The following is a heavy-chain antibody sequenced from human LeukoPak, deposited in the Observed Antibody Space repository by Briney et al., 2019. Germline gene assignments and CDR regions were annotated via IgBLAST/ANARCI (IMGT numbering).Heavy chain of an antibody. Sequence: SQTLSLTCAISGDAVSRNIAAWNWIRQSPSRGLEWLGRTYDRSKWNNDYAVSVKSRISINPDTSKNQFSLQLNSVTPEDTAVYYCARDLCSGGSCYWRFDYWGQGTLFTVPS. D-gene: IGHD2-15*01. CDR1: GDAVSRNIAA. J-gene: IGHJ4*02. CDR2: TYDRSKWNN. V-gene: IGHV6-1*01. CDR3: ARDLCSGGSCYWRFDY.